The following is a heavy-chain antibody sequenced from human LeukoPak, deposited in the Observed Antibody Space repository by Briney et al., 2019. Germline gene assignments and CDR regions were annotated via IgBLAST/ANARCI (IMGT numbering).Heavy chain of an antibody. J-gene: IGHJ4*02. CDR1: GFTFSSYS. CDR3: ARDVGSYYDSSDQYYFDY. V-gene: IGHV3-21*01. CDR2: ISSSSSYI. Sequence: PGGSLRLSCAASGFTFSSYSMNWVRQAPGKGLEWVSSISSSSSYIYYADSVKGRFTISRDNAKNSLYLQMNSLRAEDTAVYYCARDVGSYYDSSDQYYFDYWGQGTLVTVSS. D-gene: IGHD3-22*01.